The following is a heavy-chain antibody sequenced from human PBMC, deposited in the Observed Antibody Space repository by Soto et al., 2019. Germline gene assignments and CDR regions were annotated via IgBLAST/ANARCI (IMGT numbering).Heavy chain of an antibody. J-gene: IGHJ6*02. Sequence: SETLSLTCAVSGGSISSGDWWSWVRQPPGERLEWIGDIYHSGSTNYNPSLKSRVTMSVDTPKNQFSLKLSSVTAADTAVYYCARRGYGPGFPYYYGMDVWGQGTTVTVSS. CDR3: ARRGYGPGFPYYYGMDV. CDR1: GGSISSGDW. CDR2: IYHSGST. V-gene: IGHV4-4*02. D-gene: IGHD3-10*01.